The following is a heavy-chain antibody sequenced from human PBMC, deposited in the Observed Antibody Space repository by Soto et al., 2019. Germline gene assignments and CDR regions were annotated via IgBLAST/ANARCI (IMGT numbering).Heavy chain of an antibody. D-gene: IGHD1-1*01. J-gene: IGHJ1*01. CDR1: GGSISSYY. Sequence: ASETLSLTCTVSGGSISSYYWSWIRQPPGKGLEWIGYIYYSGSTNYNPSLKSRVTISVDTSKNQFSLKLSSVTAADTAVYYCARALQGYFQHWGQGNLVTVSS. V-gene: IGHV4-59*01. CDR2: IYYSGST. CDR3: ARALQGYFQH.